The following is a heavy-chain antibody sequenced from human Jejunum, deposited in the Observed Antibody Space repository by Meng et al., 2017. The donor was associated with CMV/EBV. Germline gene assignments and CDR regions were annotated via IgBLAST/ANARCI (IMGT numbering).Heavy chain of an antibody. Sequence: ASAYPFINYEINWVRQATGQGLEWMGWMHPNSAKTGYAQKFQGRLTITRNTSIATAYMELSSLRSEDTAVYYCAKPGYSNYAMDVWGQGTTVTVSS. J-gene: IGHJ6*02. V-gene: IGHV1-8*03. CDR2: MHPNSAKT. CDR3: AKPGYSNYAMDV. CDR1: AYPFINYE. D-gene: IGHD4-11*01.